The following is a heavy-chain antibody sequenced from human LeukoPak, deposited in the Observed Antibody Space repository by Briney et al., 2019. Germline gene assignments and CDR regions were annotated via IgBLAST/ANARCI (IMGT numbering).Heavy chain of an antibody. CDR1: GFTFSSYG. V-gene: IGHV3-30*02. Sequence: GGSLRLSCAASGFTFSSYGMHWVRQAPGKGLEWVAFIRYDGSNKYYADSVKGRFTISRDNSKNTLYLQMNSLRAEDTAVYYCAKDGNHYDSSGYYYVVYWGQGTLVTVSS. D-gene: IGHD3-22*01. CDR3: AKDGNHYDSSGYYYVVY. J-gene: IGHJ4*02. CDR2: IRYDGSNK.